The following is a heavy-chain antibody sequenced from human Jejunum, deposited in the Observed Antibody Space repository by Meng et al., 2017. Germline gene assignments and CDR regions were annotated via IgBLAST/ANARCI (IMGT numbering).Heavy chain of an antibody. D-gene: IGHD1-14*01. CDR1: GFTFNIYG. V-gene: IGHV3-23*01. CDR3: AKERGPRRPFDY. J-gene: IGHJ4*02. Sequence: GESLKISCAASGFTFNIYGMGWVRQAPGKGLEWVSAINGTGVNTYYADPVKGRFTISRDNSMNTLYLQMNSLRVEDTAIYYCAKERGPRRPFDYWGQGTLVTVSS. CDR2: INGTGVNT.